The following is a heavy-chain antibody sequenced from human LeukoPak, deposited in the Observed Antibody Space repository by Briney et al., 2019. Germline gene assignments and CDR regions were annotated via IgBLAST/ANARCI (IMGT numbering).Heavy chain of an antibody. V-gene: IGHV4-59*01. J-gene: IGHJ4*02. CDR3: ARVGGFVSSSWYFDY. D-gene: IGHD6-13*01. CDR1: GGSISGYY. Sequence: SETLSLTCTVSGGSISGYYWSWIRQPPGKGLEWIGYIYYSGSTNYNPSLKSRVTISVDTSKNQFSLKLSSVTAADTAVYYCARVGGFVSSSWYFDYWGQGTLVTVSS. CDR2: IYYSGST.